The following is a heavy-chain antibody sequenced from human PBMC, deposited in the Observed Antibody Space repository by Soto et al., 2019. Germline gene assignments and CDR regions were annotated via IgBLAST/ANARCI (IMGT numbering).Heavy chain of an antibody. CDR3: AKWTDTVVEAALAGGAFDI. V-gene: IGHV3-23*01. CDR2: ISASGATT. J-gene: IGHJ3*02. CDR1: VFSFSTYA. D-gene: IGHD2-2*01. Sequence: PGGSLRLSCAASVFSFSTYALTWVRQVPGKGLEWVSGISASGATTYCADSVKGRFTISRDNSKNTVFLHMTSLRAEDTALYYCAKWTDTVVEAALAGGAFDIWGQGTTVTVSS.